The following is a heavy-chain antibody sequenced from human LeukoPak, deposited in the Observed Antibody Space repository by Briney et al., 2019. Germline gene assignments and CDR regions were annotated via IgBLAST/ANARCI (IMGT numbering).Heavy chain of an antibody. CDR1: GHTFTSYG. J-gene: IGHJ6*02. D-gene: IGHD6-13*01. Sequence: ASVKVSCKASGHTFTSYGISWVRQAPGQGLEWMGWISAYNGNTNYAQKLQGRVTMTTDTSTSTAYMELRSLRSDDTAVYYCARGLAAAGVDYYYYYGMDVWGQGTTVTVSS. CDR2: ISAYNGNT. CDR3: ARGLAAAGVDYYYYYGMDV. V-gene: IGHV1-18*01.